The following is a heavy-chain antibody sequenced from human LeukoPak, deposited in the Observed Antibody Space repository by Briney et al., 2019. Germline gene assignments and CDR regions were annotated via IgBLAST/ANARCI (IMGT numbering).Heavy chain of an antibody. CDR1: GGSISSSSYY. V-gene: IGHV4-39*07. Sequence: SETLSLTCTVSGGSISSSSYYWGWIRQPPGKGLEWIGSIYHSGSTYYNPSLKSRVTISVDTSKNQFSLKLSSVTAADTAVYYCARWATNTYYYDSSGYPDYWGQGTLVTVSS. CDR2: IYHSGST. CDR3: ARWATNTYYYDSSGYPDY. J-gene: IGHJ4*02. D-gene: IGHD3-22*01.